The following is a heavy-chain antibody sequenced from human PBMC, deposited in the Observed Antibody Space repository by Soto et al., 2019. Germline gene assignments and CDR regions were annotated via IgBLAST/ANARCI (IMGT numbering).Heavy chain of an antibody. D-gene: IGHD3-10*01. CDR2: ISYDGSLK. CDR1: GFTFRNFA. CDR3: AKETYYYGSGSYYKVSYFDY. Sequence: GGSLRLSCAASGFTFRNFAMHWVRQAPGKGLEWVAVISYDGSLKYYADSVKGRFTISRDNSKNTLYLQMNSLRAEDTAVYYCAKETYYYGSGSYYKVSYFDYWGQGTLVTVPQ. V-gene: IGHV3-30-3*01. J-gene: IGHJ4*02.